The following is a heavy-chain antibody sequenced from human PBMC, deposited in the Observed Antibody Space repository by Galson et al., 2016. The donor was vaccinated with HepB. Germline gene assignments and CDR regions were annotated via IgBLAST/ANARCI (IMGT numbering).Heavy chain of an antibody. J-gene: IGHJ4*02. V-gene: IGHV3-23*01. D-gene: IGHD1-26*01. CDR2: ISGSGGSI. CDR1: GFTFSTYA. Sequence: SLRLSCAASGFTFSTYAMTWVRQAPGKGLEWVATISGSGGSIYYADSVKGRFTISRDNSKNTLFLQKKRLRDEDTALYYCAKYRSATYYTDYFEYWGQGTLVTVSS. CDR3: AKYRSATYYTDYFEY.